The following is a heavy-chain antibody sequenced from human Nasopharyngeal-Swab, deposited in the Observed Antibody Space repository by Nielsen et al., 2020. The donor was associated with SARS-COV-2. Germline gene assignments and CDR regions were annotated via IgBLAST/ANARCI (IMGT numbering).Heavy chain of an antibody. J-gene: IGHJ6*02. CDR2: ISYDGSNK. V-gene: IGHV3-30-3*01. CDR3: ARGPGDGMDV. Sequence: VRQAPGKGLEWVAVISYDGSNKYYADSVKGGFTISRENSKNTLYLQMNSLRAEDTAVYYCARGPGDGMDVWGQGTTVTVSS.